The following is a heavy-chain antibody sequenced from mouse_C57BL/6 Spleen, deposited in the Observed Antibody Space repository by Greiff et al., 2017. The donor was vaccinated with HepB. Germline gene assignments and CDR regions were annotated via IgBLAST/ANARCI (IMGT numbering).Heavy chain of an antibody. V-gene: IGHV5S21*01. J-gene: IGHJ3*01. CDR3: ARELNYDYEAWFAY. CDR1: GFTFSSYA. CDR2: ISSGGDYI. Sequence: EVKLVESGEGLVKPGGSLKLSCAASGFTFSSYAMSWVRQTPEKRLEWVAYISSGGDYIYYADTVKGRFTISRDNARNTLYLQMSSLKSEDTAMYYCARELNYDYEAWFAYWGQGTLVTVSA. D-gene: IGHD2-4*01.